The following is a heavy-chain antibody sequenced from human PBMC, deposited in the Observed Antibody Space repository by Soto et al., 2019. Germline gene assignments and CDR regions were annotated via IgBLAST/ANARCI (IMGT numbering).Heavy chain of an antibody. J-gene: IGHJ6*02. CDR3: AREPGLPGGMDV. CDR2: INAYNGNT. Sequence: QVQLVQSGAEVKKPGASVKVSCKASGYTFTSYGISWVRQAPGQGLEWMGWINAYNGNTNYAQKLQGRVTMTTDTTKSTAYRELRSLRSGDTAVYYGAREPGLPGGMDVWGQGTTVTVSS. D-gene: IGHD3-16*01. V-gene: IGHV1-18*01. CDR1: GYTFTSYG.